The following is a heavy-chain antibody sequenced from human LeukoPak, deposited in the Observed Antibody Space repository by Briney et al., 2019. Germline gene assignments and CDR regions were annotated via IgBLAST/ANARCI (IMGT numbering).Heavy chain of an antibody. CDR3: ARDFGVPGAYYYMDV. D-gene: IGHD2-2*01. J-gene: IGHJ6*03. CDR1: GFTFSTYA. Sequence: PGGSLRLSCAASGFTFSTYAMSWVRQAPGKGLEWVSGISDSGGSTYYRDSVKGRFTISRDNSKNTLYLQMISLRAKDTAVYYCARDFGVPGAYYYMDVWGIGTTVTVSS. V-gene: IGHV3-23*01. CDR2: ISDSGGST.